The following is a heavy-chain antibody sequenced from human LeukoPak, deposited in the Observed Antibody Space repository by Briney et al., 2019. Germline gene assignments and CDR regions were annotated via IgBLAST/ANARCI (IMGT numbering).Heavy chain of an antibody. Sequence: TGGSLRLSCAASGFTFSSYWMSWVRQAPGKGLEWVANIKQDGSEKYYVDSVKGRFTISRDNAKNSLYLQMNSLRAENTAVYYCARDRLLYRLDAFDIWGQGTMVTVSS. D-gene: IGHD3-3*01. CDR2: IKQDGSEK. J-gene: IGHJ3*02. CDR1: GFTFSSYW. V-gene: IGHV3-7*01. CDR3: ARDRLLYRLDAFDI.